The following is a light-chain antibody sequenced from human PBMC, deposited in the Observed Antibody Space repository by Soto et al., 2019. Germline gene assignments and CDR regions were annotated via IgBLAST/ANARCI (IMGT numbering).Light chain of an antibody. Sequence: EIVLTQSPATLSLSPGERAALSCRASQSVNSYLAWYQQKPGQAPRLLIYDASSRATGIPARFSGSGSGTDFTLTISSLEPEDFAVYYCQQRSHWPPWTFGQGTKVEIK. V-gene: IGKV3-11*01. CDR2: DAS. CDR1: QSVNSY. CDR3: QQRSHWPPWT. J-gene: IGKJ1*01.